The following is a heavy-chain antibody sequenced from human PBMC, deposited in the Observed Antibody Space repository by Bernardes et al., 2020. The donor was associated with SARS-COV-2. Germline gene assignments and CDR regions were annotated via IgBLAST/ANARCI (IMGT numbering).Heavy chain of an antibody. CDR2: IKQDGSDK. V-gene: IGHV3-7*01. J-gene: IGHJ6*02. CDR3: ARDLDSGMDV. CDR1: GFTFSSYW. Sequence: GGSLRLSCAASGFTFSSYWLSWVRQAPGKGLEWVANIKQDGSDKYYVDSVKGRFTVSRDNAKNSLYLQMNSLRVEDTALYYCARDLDSGMDVWGQGTTVTVSS.